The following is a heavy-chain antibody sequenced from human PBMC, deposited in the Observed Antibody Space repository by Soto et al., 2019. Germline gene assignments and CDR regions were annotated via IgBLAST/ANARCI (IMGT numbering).Heavy chain of an antibody. CDR1: GFTFSSYS. J-gene: IGHJ4*02. CDR3: ARPPGRDGYNSRDY. D-gene: IGHD5-12*01. CDR2: ISSSSSYI. V-gene: IGHV3-21*01. Sequence: GGSLRLSCAASGFTFSSYSMNWVRQAPGKELEWVSSISSSSSYIYYADPVKGRFTISRDNAKNSLYLQMNSLRAEDTAVYYCARPPGRDGYNSRDYWGQGTLVTVSS.